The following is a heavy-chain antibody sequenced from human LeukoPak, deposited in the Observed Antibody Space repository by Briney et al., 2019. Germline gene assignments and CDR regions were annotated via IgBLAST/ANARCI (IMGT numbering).Heavy chain of an antibody. CDR2: IFYRGSI. J-gene: IGHJ3*02. V-gene: IGHV4-59*12. D-gene: IGHD3/OR15-3a*01. CDR1: GVSISNYY. Sequence: SETLSLTCSVSGVSISNYYWSWIRQPPGKGLEWIGYIFYRGSIAHSPSLQSRVTISVDTSKNHLSLRLTSVTAADTAVYFCARGVVLGQDDAFDIWGRGTMVTVSS. CDR3: ARGVVLGQDDAFDI.